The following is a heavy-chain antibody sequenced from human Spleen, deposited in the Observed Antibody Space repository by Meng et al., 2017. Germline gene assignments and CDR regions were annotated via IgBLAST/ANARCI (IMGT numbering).Heavy chain of an antibody. D-gene: IGHD3-10*01. CDR3: ARSGGRPELKNDF. V-gene: IGHV4-34*01. CDR1: SNSQ. CDR2: TNHIGTT. Sequence: SNSQCGCIRLPPVKCMDCIVETNHIGTTNYSPSLKSLVTISVDKSKNQFSLKVNSGTAADTAVYYCARSGGRPELKNDFWGLGILVTVSS. J-gene: IGHJ4*02.